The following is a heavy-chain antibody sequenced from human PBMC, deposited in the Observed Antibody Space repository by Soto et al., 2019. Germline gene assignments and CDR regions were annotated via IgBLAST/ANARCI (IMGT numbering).Heavy chain of an antibody. J-gene: IGHJ4*02. CDR3: ARVDYYGSGSYSTNDY. D-gene: IGHD3-10*01. V-gene: IGHV1-46*03. Sequence: ASVKVSCKASGYTFTSYYMHWVRQAPGQGLEWMGIINPSGGSTSYAQKFQGRVTMTRDTSTSTVYMELSSLRSEDTAVYYCARVDYYGSGSYSTNDYWGQGTLVTVSS. CDR2: INPSGGST. CDR1: GYTFTSYY.